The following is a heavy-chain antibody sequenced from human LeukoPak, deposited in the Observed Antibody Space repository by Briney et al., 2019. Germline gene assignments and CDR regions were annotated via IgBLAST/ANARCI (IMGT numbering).Heavy chain of an antibody. CDR2: ISGSGGST. J-gene: IGHJ5*02. V-gene: IGHV3-23*01. D-gene: IGHD3-10*01. Sequence: GGSLRLSCAASGFTFSSYAMSWVRQAPGKGLEWASAISGSGGSTYYADSVKGRFTISRDNSKNTLYLQMNSLRAEDTAVYYCAKAPHELLWFGEVLFDPWGQGTLVTVSS. CDR1: GFTFSSYA. CDR3: AKAPHELLWFGEVLFDP.